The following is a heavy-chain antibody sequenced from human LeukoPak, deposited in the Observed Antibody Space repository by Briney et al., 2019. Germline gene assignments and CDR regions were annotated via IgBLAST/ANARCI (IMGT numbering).Heavy chain of an antibody. V-gene: IGHV3-23*01. CDR2: IGPGYNT. J-gene: IGHJ4*02. Sequence: GGSLRLSCAASGFTFSSYAMSWVRQAPGKGPEWVSTIGPGYNTYYANSVKGQFTISRDNSKNTLYLQMDSLRADNTAIYYCAKQLGYCSDGSCYFPYWGQGTLVTVSS. CDR1: GFTFSSYA. D-gene: IGHD2-15*01. CDR3: AKQLGYCSDGSCYFPY.